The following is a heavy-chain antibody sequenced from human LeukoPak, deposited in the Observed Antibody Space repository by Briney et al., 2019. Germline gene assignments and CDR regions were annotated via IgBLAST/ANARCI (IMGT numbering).Heavy chain of an antibody. Sequence: SETPSLTCAVYGGSFSGYYWSWIRQPPGKGLDGMGYIYYSGSTNYNPSLKSRVTISVDTSKNQFSLKLSSVTAADTAVYYCARGPVAGPMGYYFDYWGQGTLVTVSS. J-gene: IGHJ4*02. CDR3: ARGPVAGPMGYYFDY. CDR1: GGSFSGYY. CDR2: IYYSGST. D-gene: IGHD6-19*01. V-gene: IGHV4-59*01.